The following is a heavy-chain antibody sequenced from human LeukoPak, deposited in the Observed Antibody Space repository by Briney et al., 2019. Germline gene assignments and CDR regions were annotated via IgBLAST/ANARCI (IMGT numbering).Heavy chain of an antibody. V-gene: IGHV4-34*01. CDR3: ARSVRGYYYGSGTNYGMGG. Sequence: SETLSLTCAVYGGSFSGYYWSWIRQPPGKGLEWIGEINHSGSTNYNPSLKSRVTISVDTSKNQFSLRLNSVTAADTAVYYCARSVRGYYYGSGTNYGMGGWSKGTTVTVAS. D-gene: IGHD3-10*01. CDR2: INHSGST. CDR1: GGSFSGYY. J-gene: IGHJ6*04.